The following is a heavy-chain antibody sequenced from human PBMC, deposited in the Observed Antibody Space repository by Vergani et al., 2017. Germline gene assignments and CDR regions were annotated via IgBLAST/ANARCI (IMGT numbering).Heavy chain of an antibody. D-gene: IGHD1-26*01. CDR2: ISYDGSNK. CDR1: GFTFSSYA. Sequence: QVQLVESGGGVVQPGRSLRLSCAASGFTFSSYAMHWVRQAPGKGLEWVAVISYDGSNKYYADSVKGRFTISRDNSKNTLYLQMNSLRAEDTAVYYWAAIVGATYFDYWGQGTLVTVSS. J-gene: IGHJ4*02. CDR3: AAIVGATYFDY. V-gene: IGHV3-30-3*01.